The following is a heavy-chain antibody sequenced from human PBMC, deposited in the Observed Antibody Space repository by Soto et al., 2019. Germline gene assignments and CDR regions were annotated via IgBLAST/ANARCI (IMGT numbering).Heavy chain of an antibody. CDR2: IIPILGIA. CDR3: ARDAGFGEFTPFDY. CDR1: GGTFSSYT. D-gene: IGHD3-10*01. V-gene: IGHV1-69*04. J-gene: IGHJ4*02. Sequence: SVKVSCKTSGGTFSSYTISWVRQAPGQGLEWMGRIIPILGIANYAQKFQGRVTITADKSTSTAYMELSSLRSEDTAVYYCARDAGFGEFTPFDYWGQGTLVTVSS.